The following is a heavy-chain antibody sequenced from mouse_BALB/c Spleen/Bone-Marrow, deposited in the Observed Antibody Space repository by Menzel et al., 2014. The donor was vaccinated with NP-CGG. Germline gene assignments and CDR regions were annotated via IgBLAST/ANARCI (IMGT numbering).Heavy chain of an antibody. V-gene: IGHV1-9*01. Sequence: QVQLQQSGAELMKPGASVKISCKATGYTFTTYWIEWVKQRPGHGLEWIGEILPGSGTTNYNEKFRGKATFTADTSSNTAYMQLSGLTSEDSAVCYCASPSTAEEYWGQGTTLTVSS. CDR1: GYTFTTYW. CDR3: ASPSTAEEY. D-gene: IGHD1-2*01. J-gene: IGHJ2*01. CDR2: ILPGSGTT.